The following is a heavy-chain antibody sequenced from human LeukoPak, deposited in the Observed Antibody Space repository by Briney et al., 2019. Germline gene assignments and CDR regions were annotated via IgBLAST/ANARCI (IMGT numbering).Heavy chain of an antibody. Sequence: SETLSLTCAVYGGSFSGYYWSWIRQPPGKGLEWIGEINHSGSTNYNPSLKSRVTISVDTSKNQFSLKLSPVTAADTAVYYCARKVLTGYYDYWGQGTLVTVSS. CDR3: ARKVLTGYYDY. V-gene: IGHV4-34*01. D-gene: IGHD3-9*01. CDR1: GGSFSGYY. CDR2: INHSGST. J-gene: IGHJ4*02.